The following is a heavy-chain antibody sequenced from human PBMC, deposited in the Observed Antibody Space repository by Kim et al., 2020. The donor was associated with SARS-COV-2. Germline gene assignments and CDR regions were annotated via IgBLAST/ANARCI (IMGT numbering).Heavy chain of an antibody. CDR1: GGSVSSGSYY. CDR3: ASQVVVPAASQIDY. CDR2: IYYSGST. Sequence: SETLSLTCTVSGGSVSSGSYYWSWIRQPPGKGLEWIGYIYYSGSTNYNPSLKSRVTISVDTSKNQFSLKLSSVTAADTAVYYCASQVVVPAASQIDYWGQGALVTVSS. V-gene: IGHV4-61*01. D-gene: IGHD2-2*01. J-gene: IGHJ4*02.